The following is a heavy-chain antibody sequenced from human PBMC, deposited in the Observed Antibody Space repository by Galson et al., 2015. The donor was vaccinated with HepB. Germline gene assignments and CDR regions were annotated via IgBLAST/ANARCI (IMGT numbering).Heavy chain of an antibody. CDR2: ISGSGGST. J-gene: IGHJ4*02. V-gene: IGHV3-23*01. Sequence: SLRLSCAASGFTFSSYAMSWVRQAPGKGLEWVSAISGSGGSTYYAGSVKGRFTISRDNSKNTLYLQMNSLRAEDTAVYYCAKDTYYLVGAQESAGEEGLDYWGQGTLVTVSS. CDR3: AKDTYYLVGAQESAGEEGLDY. CDR1: GFTFSSYA. D-gene: IGHD1-26*01.